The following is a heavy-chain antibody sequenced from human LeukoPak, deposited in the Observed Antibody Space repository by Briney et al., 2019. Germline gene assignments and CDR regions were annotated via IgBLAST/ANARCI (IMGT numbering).Heavy chain of an antibody. J-gene: IGHJ6*02. D-gene: IGHD3-10*01. V-gene: IGHV1-8*01. Sequence: ASVKVSCKASGFTFTSHDYNWVRQATGQGLEWMGWMNPNSGNTGYAQKFQGRVTMTRDTSISTAYMELSSLSSEDTAVYYCARDLGLWFGELYYYYGMDVWGQGTTVTVSS. CDR2: MNPNSGNT. CDR1: GFTFTSHD. CDR3: ARDLGLWFGELYYYYGMDV.